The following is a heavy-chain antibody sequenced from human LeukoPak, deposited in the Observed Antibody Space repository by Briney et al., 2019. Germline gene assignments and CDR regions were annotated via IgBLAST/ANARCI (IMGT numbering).Heavy chain of an antibody. J-gene: IGHJ6*04. CDR1: GLTFSSYS. D-gene: IGHD3-10*02. CDR2: ISSSSSTI. V-gene: IGHV3-48*01. Sequence: GGSLRLSCATSGLTFSSYSMNWVRQAPGKGLEWVSYISSSSSTIYYADSVKGRFTISRDNAKNSLYLQMNSLRAEDTAVYYCAELSITMIGGVWGKGTTVTISS. CDR3: AELSITMIGGV.